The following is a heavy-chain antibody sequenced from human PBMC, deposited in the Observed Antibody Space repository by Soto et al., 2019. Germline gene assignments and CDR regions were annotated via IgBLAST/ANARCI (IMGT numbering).Heavy chain of an antibody. J-gene: IGHJ4*02. V-gene: IGHV1-24*01. Sequence: ASVKVSCKVSGYTLTELSMHWVRQAPGRGLEWMGGFDPEDGETIYAQKFQGRVTMTEDTSTDTAYMELSSLRSEDTAVYYCATVYYYVTRVLDYWGQGTLVTVSS. CDR3: ATVYYYVTRVLDY. CDR2: FDPEDGET. CDR1: GYTLTELS. D-gene: IGHD3-10*02.